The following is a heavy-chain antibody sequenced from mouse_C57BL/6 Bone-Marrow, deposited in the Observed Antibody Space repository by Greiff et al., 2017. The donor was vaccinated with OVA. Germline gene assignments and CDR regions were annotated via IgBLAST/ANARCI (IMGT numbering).Heavy chain of an antibody. CDR1: GYTFTSYW. CDR2: IDPNSGGT. CDR3: AREWTTVVASDYFDY. Sequence: VQLQQPGAELVKPGASVKLSCKASGYTFTSYWMHWVKQRPGRGLEWIGRIDPNSGGTKYNEKVKSKATLTVDKPSSTAYMQLSSLTSEDSAVYYCAREWTTVVASDYFDYWGQGTTLTVSS. J-gene: IGHJ2*01. V-gene: IGHV1-72*01. D-gene: IGHD1-1*01.